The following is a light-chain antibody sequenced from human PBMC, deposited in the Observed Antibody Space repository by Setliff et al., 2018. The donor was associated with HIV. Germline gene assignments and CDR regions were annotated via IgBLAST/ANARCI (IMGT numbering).Light chain of an antibody. CDR3: QQYYSTPPT. Sequence: DIVMTQSPDSLAVSLGERATINCKSSQNVLYSSNNKNYLAWYQQKPGQSPKLLIYWASTRESGVPDRFSGSGSGTDFTLTISSLQAEDVAVYYCQQYYSTPPTFGQGTKVDIK. CDR1: QNVLYSSNNKNY. CDR2: WAS. V-gene: IGKV4-1*01. J-gene: IGKJ1*01.